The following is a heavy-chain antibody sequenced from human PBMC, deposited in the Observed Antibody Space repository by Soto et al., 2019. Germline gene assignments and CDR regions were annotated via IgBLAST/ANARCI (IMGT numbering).Heavy chain of an antibody. V-gene: IGHV4-39*01. CDR3: ARQDPSSGGLDAGHPNWFDP. J-gene: IGHJ5*02. CDR1: GGSISSSSYY. D-gene: IGHD2-15*01. CDR2: IYYSGST. Sequence: QLQLQESGPGLVKPSETLSLTCTVSGGSISSSSYYWGWIRQPPGKGLEWIGSIYYSGSTYYNPSLKSRVTISVDTSKNQFSLKLSSVTAADTAVYYCARQDPSSGGLDAGHPNWFDPWGQGTLVTVSS.